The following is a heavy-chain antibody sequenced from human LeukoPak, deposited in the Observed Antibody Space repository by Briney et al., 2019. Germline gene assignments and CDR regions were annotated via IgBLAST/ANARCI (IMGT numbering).Heavy chain of an antibody. CDR3: ARYEQQLETLDY. Sequence: ASVKVSCKASGYTFTGYYMHWVRQAPGQGLEWMGWINPNSGGTNYARKFQGRVTMTRDTSISTAYMELSRLRSDDTAVYYCARYEQQLETLDYWGQGTLVTVSS. CDR2: INPNSGGT. D-gene: IGHD6-13*01. V-gene: IGHV1-2*02. CDR1: GYTFTGYY. J-gene: IGHJ4*02.